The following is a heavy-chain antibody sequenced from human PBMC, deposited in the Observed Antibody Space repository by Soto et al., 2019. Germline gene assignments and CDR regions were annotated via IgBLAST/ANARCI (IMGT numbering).Heavy chain of an antibody. CDR2: IFHSGSA. V-gene: IGHV4-59*01. D-gene: IGHD6-6*01. Sequence: SETLSLTCTVSGGSISSYYWSWIRQPPGKGLEWIGYIFHSGSADYNPSLSSRVTMSIDTSKNQFSLKLTSVTAADTAVYYCARESPYSSSSVSDYWGQGTLVTVSS. CDR3: ARESPYSSSSVSDY. J-gene: IGHJ4*02. CDR1: GGSISSYY.